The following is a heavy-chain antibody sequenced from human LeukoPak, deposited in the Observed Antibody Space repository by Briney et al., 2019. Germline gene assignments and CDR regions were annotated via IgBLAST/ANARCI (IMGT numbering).Heavy chain of an antibody. CDR1: GFTFSDYY. CDR3: ARDAGRKRWQRTLVGDDAFDI. J-gene: IGHJ3*02. Sequence: GGSLRLSCAASGFTFSDYYMSWIRQAPGKGLEWVSYISSSGSTIYYADSVKGRFTISRDNAKNSLYLQMNSLRAEDTAVYYCARDAGRKRWQRTLVGDDAFDIWGQGTMVTVSP. V-gene: IGHV3-11*01. CDR2: ISSSGSTI. D-gene: IGHD3-16*01.